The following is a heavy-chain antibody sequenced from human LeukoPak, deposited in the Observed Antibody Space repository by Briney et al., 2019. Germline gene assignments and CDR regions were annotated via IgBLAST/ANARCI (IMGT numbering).Heavy chain of an antibody. Sequence: GGSLRLSCAASGFTVSSNYMSWVRQAPGKGLEWVSVIYSGGSTYYADSVKGLFTISRHNSKNTLYLQMNSLRAEDTAVYYCARVTTVTLDAFDIWGQGTMVTVSS. D-gene: IGHD4-17*01. J-gene: IGHJ3*02. CDR2: IYSGGST. CDR3: ARVTTVTLDAFDI. V-gene: IGHV3-53*04. CDR1: GFTVSSNY.